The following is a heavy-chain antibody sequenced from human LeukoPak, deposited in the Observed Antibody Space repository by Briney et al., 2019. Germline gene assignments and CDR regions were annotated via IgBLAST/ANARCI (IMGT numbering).Heavy chain of an antibody. CDR1: GYTFTSYG. J-gene: IGHJ3*02. CDR3: ASSIAARQDAFDI. D-gene: IGHD6-6*01. Sequence: ASVKVSCKASGYTFTSYGISWVRQAPGQGLEWMGWISAYNGNTNYAQKLQGRVTMTTDTSTSTAYMELSSLRSEDTAVYYCASSIAARQDAFDIWGQGTMVTVSS. CDR2: ISAYNGNT. V-gene: IGHV1-18*01.